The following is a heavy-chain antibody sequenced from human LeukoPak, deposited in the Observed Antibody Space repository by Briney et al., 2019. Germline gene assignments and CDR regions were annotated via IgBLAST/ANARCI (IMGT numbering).Heavy chain of an antibody. CDR3: ARGDSSSPLRGFDY. J-gene: IGHJ4*02. CDR1: GYTFTGYY. CDR2: INPNSGGT. V-gene: IGHV1-2*02. D-gene: IGHD6-6*01. Sequence: GASVKVSCKASGYTFTGYYMHWVRQAPGQGLEWMGWINPNSGGTNYAQKFQGRVTMTRDTSISTAYMELSRLRSDDTAVYYCARGDSSSPLRGFDYWGQGTLVTVSS.